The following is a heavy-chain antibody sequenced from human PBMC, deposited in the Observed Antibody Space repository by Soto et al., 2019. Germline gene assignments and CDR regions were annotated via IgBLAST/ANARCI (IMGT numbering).Heavy chain of an antibody. J-gene: IGHJ6*02. Sequence: PSETLSLTCAVSGGSISSGGYSWSWIRQPPGKGLEWIGYIYHSGSTYYNPSLKSRVTISVDRSKNQFSLKLSSVTAADTAVYYCAGARYDFWSGPRTNYYYYYGMDVWGQGTTVTVSS. CDR3: AGARYDFWSGPRTNYYYYYGMDV. CDR2: IYHSGST. CDR1: GGSISSGGYS. V-gene: IGHV4-30-2*01. D-gene: IGHD3-3*01.